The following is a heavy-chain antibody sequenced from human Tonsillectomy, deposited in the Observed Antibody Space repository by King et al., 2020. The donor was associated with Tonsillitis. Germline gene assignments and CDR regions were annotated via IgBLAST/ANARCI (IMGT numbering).Heavy chain of an antibody. CDR3: ARDRSSERRVYYYYYLDV. D-gene: IGHD1-1*01. CDR1: GDSVSSNSAA. Sequence: VQLQQSGPGLVKPSQTLSLTCAISGDSVSSNSAAWNWIRQSPSRGLEWLGRTYYRSKWYNDYSVSVKSRITINPDTSKNQFSLQLNSVTPEDTAVYYCARDRSSERRVYYYYYLDVWGKGTTVPVSS. V-gene: IGHV6-1*01. CDR2: TYYRSKWYN. J-gene: IGHJ6*03.